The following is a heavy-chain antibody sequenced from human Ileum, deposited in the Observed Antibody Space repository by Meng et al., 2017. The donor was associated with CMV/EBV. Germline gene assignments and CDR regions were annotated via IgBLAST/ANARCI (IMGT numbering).Heavy chain of an antibody. V-gene: IGHV3-74*01. D-gene: IGHD1-26*01. CDR2: INTDGSRT. J-gene: IGHJ4*02. CDR3: ARGGSVYSDY. CDR1: GFTFNNYW. Sequence: GESLKISCAASGFTFNNYWMHWVRQAPGKGLVWVSRINTDGSRTTYADSVKGRFTISRDNAKNTLYLQMNSPRAEDTAVYYCARGGSVYSDYWGQGTLVTVSS.